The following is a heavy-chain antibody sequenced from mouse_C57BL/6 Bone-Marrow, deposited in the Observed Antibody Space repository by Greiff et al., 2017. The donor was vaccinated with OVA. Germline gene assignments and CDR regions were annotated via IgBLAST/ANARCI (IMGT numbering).Heavy chain of an antibody. CDR1: GYTFTSYW. J-gene: IGHJ1*03. Sequence: VKLVESGAELVKPGASVKLSCKASGYTFTSYWMHWVKQRPGQGLEWIGMIHPNSGSTNYNEKFKSKATLTVDKSSSTAYMQLSSLTSEDSAVYYCGYHWYFDVWGTGTTVTVSS. V-gene: IGHV1-64*01. D-gene: IGHD2-12*01. CDR3: GYHWYFDV. CDR2: IHPNSGST.